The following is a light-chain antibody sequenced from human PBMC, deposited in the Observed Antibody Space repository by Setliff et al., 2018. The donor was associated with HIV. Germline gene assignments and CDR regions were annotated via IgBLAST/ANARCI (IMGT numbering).Light chain of an antibody. J-gene: IGLJ1*01. CDR2: SNN. CDR3: CSSAGTYTSFFV. Sequence: QSVLTQPPSASGTPGQRVTISCSGSSSNIGSNTVNWYQHLPGTAPKLLIYSNNQRPSGVPGRFSGSKSGTSASLTISGLQAEDEADYYCCSSAGTYTSFFVFGTGTKVTVL. CDR1: SSNIGSNT. V-gene: IGLV1-44*01.